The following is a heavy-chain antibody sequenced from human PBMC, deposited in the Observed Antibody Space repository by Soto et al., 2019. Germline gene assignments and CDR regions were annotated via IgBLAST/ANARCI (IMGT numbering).Heavy chain of an antibody. CDR2: ISSSGSAT. CDR3: ASDIDY. CDR1: GFGLSSYE. Sequence: AGSLRPSCVASGFGLSSYEMTWIRQAPGKGLEWISYISSSGSATYYADSVKGRFTISRDNAQHSVYLQMNSLRAHDTALYFCASDIDYWGQGTLVTVS. V-gene: IGHV3-48*03. J-gene: IGHJ4*02.